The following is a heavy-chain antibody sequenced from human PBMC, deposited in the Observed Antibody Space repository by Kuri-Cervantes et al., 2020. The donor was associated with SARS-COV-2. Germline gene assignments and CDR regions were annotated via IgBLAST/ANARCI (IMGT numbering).Heavy chain of an antibody. CDR1: GESFSGYY. D-gene: IGHD3-16*01. CDR3: ARAKGETYYYYYMDV. V-gene: IGHV4-59*10. J-gene: IGHJ6*03. Sequence: SETLSLTCAFYGESFSGYYWSWIRQPAGKGLEWIGRIYTSGSTNYNPSLKSRVTMSVDTSKNQFSLKLSSVTAADTAVYYCARAKGETYYYYYMDVWGKGTTVTVSS. CDR2: IYTSGST.